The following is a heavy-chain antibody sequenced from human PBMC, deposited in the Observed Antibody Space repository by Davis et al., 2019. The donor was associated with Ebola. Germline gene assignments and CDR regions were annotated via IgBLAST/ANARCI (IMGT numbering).Heavy chain of an antibody. CDR1: GFTFSSYG. CDR3: SSLVYCSSTSCTPDY. V-gene: IGHV3-30*03. J-gene: IGHJ4*02. CDR2: ISYDGSNK. Sequence: PGGSLRLSCAASGFTFSSYGMHWVRQAPGKGLEWVAVISYDGSNKYYADSVKGRFTISRDNSKNTLYLQMNSLRAEDTAVYYCSSLVYCSSTSCTPDYWGQGTLVTVSS. D-gene: IGHD2-2*01.